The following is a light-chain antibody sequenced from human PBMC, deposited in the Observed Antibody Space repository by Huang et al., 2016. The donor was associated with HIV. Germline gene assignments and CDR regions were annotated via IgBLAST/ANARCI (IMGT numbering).Light chain of an antibody. V-gene: IGKV3-20*01. CDR1: QGVHNSY. Sequence: EIVLTQSPVTLSLSPGEGASLSCRASQGVHNSYLAWYQQKPGQAPWLLIFGASNRATGVPHRFGGSESGTDFTLTISGLDPEDFAVYYCQQYGTLPYTFGQGTKLEI. CDR3: QQYGTLPYT. CDR2: GAS. J-gene: IGKJ2*01.